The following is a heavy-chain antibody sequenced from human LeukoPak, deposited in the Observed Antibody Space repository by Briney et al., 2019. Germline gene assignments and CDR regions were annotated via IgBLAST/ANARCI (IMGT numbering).Heavy chain of an antibody. CDR1: GGSISSGDFY. CDR3: ARNTGWLQPFDY. Sequence: SETLSLTCTVSGGSISSGDFYWSWVRQPPGKALEWIGYIYFSGATYYNPSLKSRITMSVDTAKNQCSLKLSAVTAADTAMYYCARNTGWLQPFDYWGQGTLVTVSS. J-gene: IGHJ4*02. CDR2: IYFSGAT. D-gene: IGHD3-10*01. V-gene: IGHV4-30-4*01.